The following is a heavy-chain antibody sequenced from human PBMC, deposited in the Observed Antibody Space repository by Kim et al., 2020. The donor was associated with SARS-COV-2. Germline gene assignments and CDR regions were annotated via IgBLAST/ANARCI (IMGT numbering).Heavy chain of an antibody. D-gene: IGHD3-22*01. V-gene: IGHV4-30-2*01. CDR2: IYHSGST. CDR3: ARGGNYYDSSGYMMTEFDY. J-gene: IGHJ4*02. Sequence: SETLSLTCAVSGGSISSGGYSWSWIRQPPGKGLEWIGYIYHSGSTYYNPSLKSRVTISVDRSKNQFSLKLSSVTAADTAVYYCARGGNYYDSSGYMMTEFDYWGQGTLVTVSS. CDR1: GGSISSGGYS.